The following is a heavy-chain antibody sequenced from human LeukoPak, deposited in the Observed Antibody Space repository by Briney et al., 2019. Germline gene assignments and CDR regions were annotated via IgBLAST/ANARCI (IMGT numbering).Heavy chain of an antibody. CDR3: ANVAKGRYFFYYMDV. V-gene: IGHV1-18*01. Sequence: ASVKVSCKASGHTANTYGFSWVRQAPGQGLEWIGGFFSYSGQTKYRDKFQGRVTMTTDTSKTIAYMELRSLRSDDTAVYFCANVAKGRYFFYYMDVWGKGTTVTVS. CDR1: GHTANTYG. CDR2: FFSYSGQT. D-gene: IGHD2-15*01. J-gene: IGHJ6*03.